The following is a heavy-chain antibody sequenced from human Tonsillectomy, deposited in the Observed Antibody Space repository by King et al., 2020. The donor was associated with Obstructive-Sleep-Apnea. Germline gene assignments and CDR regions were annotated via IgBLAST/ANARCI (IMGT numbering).Heavy chain of an antibody. CDR3: AKTSGYGWGWIDY. V-gene: IGHV3-43D*03. CDR2: ISWNSGST. CDR1: GFSFDDYA. Sequence: EVQLVESGGVVVQPGGSLRLSCAASGFSFDDYAMHWVRQAPGKGLEWVSLISWNSGSTYYADSVKGRFTISRDNSKNSLYLQMNSLRAEDTALYYCAKTSGYGWGWIDYWGQGTLVTVSS. D-gene: IGHD3-3*01. J-gene: IGHJ4*02.